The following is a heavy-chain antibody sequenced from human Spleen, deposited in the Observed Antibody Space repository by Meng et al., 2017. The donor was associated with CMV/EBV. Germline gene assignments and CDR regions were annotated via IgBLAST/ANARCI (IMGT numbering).Heavy chain of an antibody. J-gene: IGHJ4*02. CDR1: GFTFDDYT. CDR3: ARWKPRIDY. V-gene: IGHV3-43*01. Sequence: GESLKISCAASGFTFDDYTMHWVRQAPGKGLECVSLISWDGGRTYYSDSVKGRFTISRDDSKNSLYLQMNSLRTEDTALYYCARWKPRIDYWGQGTLVTVSS. D-gene: IGHD5-24*01. CDR2: ISWDGGRT.